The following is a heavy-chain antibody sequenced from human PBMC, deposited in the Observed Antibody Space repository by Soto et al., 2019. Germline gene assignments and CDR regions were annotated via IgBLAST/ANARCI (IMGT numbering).Heavy chain of an antibody. V-gene: IGHV5-51*01. D-gene: IGHD3-9*01. CDR3: ATGGGVLRYFDWPTRYYYYGMDV. J-gene: IGHJ6*02. CDR2: IYPGDSDT. Sequence: PGESLKISCKGSGYSFTSYWIGWVRQMPGKGLEWMGIIYPGDSDTRYSPSFQGQVTISADKSISTAYLQWSSLKASDTAMYYCATGGGVLRYFDWPTRYYYYGMDVWGQGTTVTVSS. CDR1: GYSFTSYW.